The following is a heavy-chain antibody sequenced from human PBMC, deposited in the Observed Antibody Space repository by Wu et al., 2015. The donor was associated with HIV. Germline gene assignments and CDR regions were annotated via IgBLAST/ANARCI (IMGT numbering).Heavy chain of an antibody. CDR3: ARDSGY. Sequence: QVQLVQSGGDVKKSGASVKVSCKASGYTFTTHAITWVRQAPGQRPEWMGWITTHNGYTKSAQKFQDRLSLTMDTSATTAYMELTNLRPDDTAVYYCARDSGYWGQGTLLTVSS. V-gene: IGHV1-18*01. CDR1: GYTFTTHA. D-gene: IGHD1-26*01. CDR2: ITTHNGYT. J-gene: IGHJ4*02.